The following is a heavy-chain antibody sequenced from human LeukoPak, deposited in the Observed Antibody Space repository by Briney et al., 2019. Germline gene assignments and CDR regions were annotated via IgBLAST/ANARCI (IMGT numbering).Heavy chain of an antibody. CDR1: GGSISSYY. D-gene: IGHD2/OR15-2a*01. CDR2: INHSGST. CDR3: AGLRVVFLGIDY. Sequence: SETLSLTCTVSGGSISSYYWSWIRQPPGKGLEWIGEINHSGSTNYNPSLKSRVTISVDTSKNQFSLKLSSVTAADTAVYYCAGLRVVFLGIDYWGQGTLVTVSS. J-gene: IGHJ4*02. V-gene: IGHV4-34*01.